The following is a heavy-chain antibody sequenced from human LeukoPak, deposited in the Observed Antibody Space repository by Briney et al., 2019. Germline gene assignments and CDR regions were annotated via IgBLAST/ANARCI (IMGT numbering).Heavy chain of an antibody. J-gene: IGHJ3*02. D-gene: IGHD3-10*01. CDR1: GGSISSYY. CDR3: ARAYGSGNPSSDAFDI. CDR2: IYYSGST. V-gene: IGHV4-39*07. Sequence: PSETLSLTCTVSGGSISSYYWGWIRQPPGKGLEWIGSIYYSGSTYYNPSLKSRVTISVDTSKNQFSLKLSSVTAADTAVYYCARAYGSGNPSSDAFDIWGQGTMVTVSS.